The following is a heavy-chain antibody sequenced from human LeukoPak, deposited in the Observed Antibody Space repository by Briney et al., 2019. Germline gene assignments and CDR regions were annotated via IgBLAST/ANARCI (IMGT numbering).Heavy chain of an antibody. V-gene: IGHV3-30*02. Sequence: PGGSLRLSCATSGFTFSGYGFHWVRQAPGKGLEWVAFIRYDGSKNYYADSVKGRFSISRDNAKNSLYLQMNSLRAEDSAVYYCARDRLHYGEYEKTFDYWGQGTLVTVSS. CDR1: GFTFSGYG. CDR2: IRYDGSKN. CDR3: ARDRLHYGEYEKTFDY. J-gene: IGHJ4*02. D-gene: IGHD4-17*01.